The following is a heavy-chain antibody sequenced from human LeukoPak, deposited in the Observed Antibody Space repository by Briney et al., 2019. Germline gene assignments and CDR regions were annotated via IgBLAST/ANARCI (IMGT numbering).Heavy chain of an antibody. J-gene: IGHJ6*03. CDR1: AFTFSDYS. Sequence: PGGSLRLSCAASAFTFSDYSMNWVRQAPGKGLEWISYISGRSSTIYYADSVRGRFTISRDNAKNSMYLQMNSLRAEDTAVYYCARAPRSGINWSHYSYYMDVWGKGTTVTVSS. V-gene: IGHV3-48*01. CDR3: ARAPRSGINWSHYSYYMDV. D-gene: IGHD1-1*01. CDR2: ISGRSSTI.